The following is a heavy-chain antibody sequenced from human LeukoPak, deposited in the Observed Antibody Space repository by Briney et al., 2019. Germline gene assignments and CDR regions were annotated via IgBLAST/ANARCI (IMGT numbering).Heavy chain of an antibody. J-gene: IGHJ6*02. Sequence: GESLKISRKGSGYSFTSYWIGWVRQMPGKGLEWMGIIYPGDSDTRYSPSFQGQVTISADKSISTPYLQWSSLKASDTAMYYCARQPPLNPNYYYYGMDVWGQGTTVTVSS. D-gene: IGHD1-14*01. CDR1: GYSFTSYW. V-gene: IGHV5-51*01. CDR2: IYPGDSDT. CDR3: ARQPPLNPNYYYYGMDV.